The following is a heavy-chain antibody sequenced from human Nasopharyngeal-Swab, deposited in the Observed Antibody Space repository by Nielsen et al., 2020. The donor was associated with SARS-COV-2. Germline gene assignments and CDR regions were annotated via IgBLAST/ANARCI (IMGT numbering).Heavy chain of an antibody. D-gene: IGHD3-10*02. J-gene: IGHJ4*02. CDR2: INHSGST. CDR1: GGSFSGYY. CDR3: ARGMTADVPHFDY. Sequence: SETLSLTCAVYGGSFSGYYWSWIRQPPWKGLEWIGEINHSGSTNYNPSLKSRVTISVDTSKNQFSLKLSSVTAADTAVYYCARGMTADVPHFDYWGQGTLVTVSS. V-gene: IGHV4-34*01.